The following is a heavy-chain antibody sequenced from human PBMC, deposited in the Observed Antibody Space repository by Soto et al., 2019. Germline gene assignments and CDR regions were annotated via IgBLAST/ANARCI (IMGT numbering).Heavy chain of an antibody. J-gene: IGHJ4*02. Sequence: PVGSLRVSCDASGFTFSGFDLHRVLQVTAKRLDWVSGIGTSGDPYSAVSVKGRFTVSRDNAKNSIFLEMKSLRAGDTDVYFCARAVPGYGGYYFGYWGEGVLVTVSS. CDR1: GFTFSGFD. CDR3: ARAVPGYGGYYFGY. D-gene: IGHD4-17*01. CDR2: IGTSGDP. V-gene: IGHV3-13*05.